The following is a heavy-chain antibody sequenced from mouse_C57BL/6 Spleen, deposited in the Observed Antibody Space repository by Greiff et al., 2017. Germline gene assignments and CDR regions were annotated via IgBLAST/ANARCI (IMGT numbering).Heavy chain of an antibody. J-gene: IGHJ1*03. CDR3: ARSVQATWYFDV. CDR1: GYTFTSYW. Sequence: QVQLQQPGAELVRPGSSVKLSCKASGYTFTSYWMHWVKQRPIQGLEWIGNIYPSDSETHYNQKFKDKATMTVDTSSSTAYMQLSSLTSEDSAVFDCARSVQATWYFDVWGTGTTVTVSS. D-gene: IGHD1-1*01. CDR2: IYPSDSET. V-gene: IGHV1-52*01.